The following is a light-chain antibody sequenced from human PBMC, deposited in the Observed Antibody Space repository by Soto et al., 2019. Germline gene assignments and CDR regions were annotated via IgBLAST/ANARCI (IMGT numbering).Light chain of an antibody. CDR3: QSCDSRLSGSGD. V-gene: IGLV1-40*01. CDR1: SSNIGAGYD. J-gene: IGLJ1*01. Sequence: QSVLTQPPSVSGAPGRRVTISCTGSSSNIGAGYDVHWYQQLPGTAPKLLIYRNTNRPSGVPDRFSGSKSGTSASLAITGLQAEDDADYYCQSCDSRLSGSGDFGTGTNVTV. CDR2: RNT.